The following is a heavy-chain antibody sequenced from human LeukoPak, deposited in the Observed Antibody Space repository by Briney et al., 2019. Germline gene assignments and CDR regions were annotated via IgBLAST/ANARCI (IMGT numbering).Heavy chain of an antibody. CDR1: GGSISIGGYS. V-gene: IGHV4-61*02. Sequence: KASQTLSLTCAVCGGSISIGGYSWSWIRQPPGKGLEWIGRIYTSGSTNYNPSLKSRVTMSVDTSKNQFSLKLSSVTAADTAVYYCARVSIAALDGMDVWGQGTTVTVSS. CDR2: IYTSGST. D-gene: IGHD6-6*01. CDR3: ARVSIAALDGMDV. J-gene: IGHJ6*02.